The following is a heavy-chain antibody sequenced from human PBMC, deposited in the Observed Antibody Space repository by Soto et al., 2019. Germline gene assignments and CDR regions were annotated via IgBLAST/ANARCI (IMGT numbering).Heavy chain of an antibody. J-gene: IGHJ4*02. V-gene: IGHV1-8*01. D-gene: IGHD2-2*01. CDR3: ARVQDCGSLTCRYYYNY. CDR2: MNPNSGNT. CDR1: GYTFTSND. Sequence: ASVKVSCKAAGYTFTSNDINWVRQATGQGLEWMGWMNPNSGNTGYAQKFQGRITMTRNTSISTAYMELSSLTSEDTAVYYCARVQDCGSLTCRYYYNYWGQGTLVTVSS.